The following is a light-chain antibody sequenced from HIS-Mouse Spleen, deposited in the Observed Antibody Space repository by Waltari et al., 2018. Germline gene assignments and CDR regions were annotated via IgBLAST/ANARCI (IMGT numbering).Light chain of an antibody. Sequence: IQMTQSPSTSSASVGYRVTITCRASQSISSWLAWYQQKPGKAPKLLIYKASSLESGVPSRFSGSGSGTEFTLTISSLQPDDFATYYCQQYNSYSLTFGGGTKVEIK. V-gene: IGKV1-5*03. J-gene: IGKJ4*01. CDR2: KAS. CDR1: QSISSW. CDR3: QQYNSYSLT.